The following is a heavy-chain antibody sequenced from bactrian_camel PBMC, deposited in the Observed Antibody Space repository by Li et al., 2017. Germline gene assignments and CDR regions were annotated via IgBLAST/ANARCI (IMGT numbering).Heavy chain of an antibody. CDR2: IYGDGRR. D-gene: IGHD2*01. V-gene: IGHV3S9*01. CDR1: RGYSYSTYC. J-gene: IGHJ4*01. Sequence: QLVESGGGSVQVGGSLNLSCVATRGYSYSTYCMGWFRQGTGREREGVAIIYGDGRRGYGDSEKGRFIISRDDAKNTVFLQLYSLKTEDTAKYYCTPGVYWGQGTQVTVSS. CDR3: TPGVY.